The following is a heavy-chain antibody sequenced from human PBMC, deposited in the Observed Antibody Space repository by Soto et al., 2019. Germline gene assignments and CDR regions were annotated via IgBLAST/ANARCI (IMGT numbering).Heavy chain of an antibody. V-gene: IGHV2-5*02. J-gene: IGHJ6*02. CDR3: AHRRASGWYTRIMYGMDV. CDR2: IYWDDDK. CDR1: GFSLSTSGVG. Sequence: QITLKESGPTLVKPTQTLTLTCTFSGFSLSTSGVGVGWIRQPPGKALEWLALIYWDDDKRYSPSLKSRLTITQDTSKNPLVLTMTNMDPVDTATYYCAHRRASGWYTRIMYGMDVWGQGTPVTVSS. D-gene: IGHD6-19*01.